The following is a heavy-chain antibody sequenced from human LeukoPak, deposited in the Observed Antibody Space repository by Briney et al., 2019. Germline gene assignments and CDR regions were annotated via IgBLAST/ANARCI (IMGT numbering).Heavy chain of an antibody. CDR2: IYYSGST. Sequence: SETLSLTCTVSGGSISISSYYGGWIRQPPGKGLECIGSIYYSGSTYYNPSLKSRVTISVDTSKNQFSLKLSSVTAADTAVYYCARPGLSRIAVAGSRDYWGQGTLVTVSS. D-gene: IGHD6-19*01. CDR1: GGSISISSYY. V-gene: IGHV4-39*01. J-gene: IGHJ4*02. CDR3: ARPGLSRIAVAGSRDY.